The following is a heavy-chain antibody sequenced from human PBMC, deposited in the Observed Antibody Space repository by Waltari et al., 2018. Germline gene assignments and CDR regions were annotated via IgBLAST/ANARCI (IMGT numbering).Heavy chain of an antibody. CDR2: SNSDGSST. CDR1: GFTCSMYW. Sequence: EVQLVESGGGLVQPGGSLRLSCAASGFTCSMYWMHWVIQAPGKGLVWVSRSNSDGSSTSYADSVKGRFTISKDNAKNTVYLQMNSLRAEDTAIYYCARGARRTTVTTGWWYFDLWGRGTLVTVSS. V-gene: IGHV3-74*01. CDR3: ARGARRTTVTTGWWYFDL. J-gene: IGHJ2*01. D-gene: IGHD4-17*01.